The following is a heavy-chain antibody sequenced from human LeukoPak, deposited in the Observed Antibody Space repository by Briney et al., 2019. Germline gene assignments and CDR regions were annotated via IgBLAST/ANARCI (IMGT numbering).Heavy chain of an antibody. V-gene: IGHV4-30-4*01. J-gene: IGHJ4*02. CDR3: ARVGGSYQLDY. CDR2: IYYSGST. D-gene: IGHD1-26*01. CDR1: GDSISSGDYY. Sequence: SQTLSLTCTVSGDSISSGDYYWSWIRQPPGKGLGWIGYIYYSGSTYYNPSLKSRVTISVDTSKNQFSLKLSSVTAADTAVYYCARVGGSYQLDYWGQGTLVTVSS.